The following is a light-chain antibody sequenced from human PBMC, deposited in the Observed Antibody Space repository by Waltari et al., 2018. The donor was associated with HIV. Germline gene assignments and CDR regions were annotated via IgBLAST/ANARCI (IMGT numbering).Light chain of an antibody. V-gene: IGLV2-14*01. CDR1: SSAVGGYNY. CDR3: SSYTSSSTYV. Sequence: QSALTQPASVSGSPGQSIPISCTGTSSAVGGYNYVSWYQQHPGKAPKPMIYNVSNRPSGVSNRFSGSKSGNTASLTISGLQAEDEADYYCSSYTSSSTYVFGTGTKVTVL. J-gene: IGLJ1*01. CDR2: NVS.